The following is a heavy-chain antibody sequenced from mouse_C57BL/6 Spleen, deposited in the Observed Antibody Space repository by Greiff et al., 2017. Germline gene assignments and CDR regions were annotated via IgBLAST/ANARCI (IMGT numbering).Heavy chain of an antibody. D-gene: IGHD5-1*01. CDR1: GYTFTSYW. CDR2: IHPNSGST. V-gene: IGHV1-64*01. J-gene: IGHJ4*01. CDR3: ARAESTPGAMDD. Sequence: QVQLQQPGAELVKPGASVKLSCKASGYTFTSYWMHWVKQRPGQGLEWIGMIHPNSGSTNYNEKFKSKATLTVDKSSSTAYMQLSSLTSEDSAVYYWARAESTPGAMDDWGQGTSVTVTS.